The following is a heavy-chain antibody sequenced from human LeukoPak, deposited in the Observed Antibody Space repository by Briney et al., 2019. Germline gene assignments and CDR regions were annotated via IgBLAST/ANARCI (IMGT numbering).Heavy chain of an antibody. D-gene: IGHD3-22*01. Sequence: GESLQISSQGSGYSFTSYWIGWVRQMPGKGLEWMGIIYPGDSDTRYSPCFQGQVTISANKSISTAYLQWSSLKASDTAMYYCAGTHYYDSSGYRPSDAFDIWGQGTMVTVSS. CDR1: GYSFTSYW. V-gene: IGHV5-51*01. J-gene: IGHJ3*02. CDR2: IYPGDSDT. CDR3: AGTHYYDSSGYRPSDAFDI.